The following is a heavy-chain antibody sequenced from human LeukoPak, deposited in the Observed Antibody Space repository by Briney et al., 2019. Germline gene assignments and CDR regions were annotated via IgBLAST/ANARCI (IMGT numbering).Heavy chain of an antibody. Sequence: SETLSPTCTVSGGSIIGYHWSWIRQPPGKGLEWIGYMYYTGSTNYNPSLKSRVTISVDTSKSQFSLNLSSVTAADTAVYYCARSGTFDQWGQGTLVTVSS. CDR2: MYYTGST. D-gene: IGHD1-26*01. CDR3: ARSGTFDQ. V-gene: IGHV4-59*01. J-gene: IGHJ4*02. CDR1: GGSIIGYH.